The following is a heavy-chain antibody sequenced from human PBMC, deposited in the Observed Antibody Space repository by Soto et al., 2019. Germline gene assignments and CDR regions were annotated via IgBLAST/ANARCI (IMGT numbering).Heavy chain of an antibody. CDR2: IYHSGST. V-gene: IGHV4-30-2*01. CDR3: ARGTYCSGGSCYFREVWFDP. CDR1: GGSISSGGYS. D-gene: IGHD2-15*01. Sequence: LSLTCAVSGGSISSGGYSWSWIRQPPGKGLEWIGYIYHSGSTYYNPSLKSRVTISVDRSKNQFSLKLSSVTAADTAVYYCARGTYCSGGSCYFREVWFDPWGQGTLVTVSS. J-gene: IGHJ5*02.